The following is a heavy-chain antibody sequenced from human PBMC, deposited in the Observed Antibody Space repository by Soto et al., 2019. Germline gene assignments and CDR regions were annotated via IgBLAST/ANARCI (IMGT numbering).Heavy chain of an antibody. Sequence: QVQLVPSGAEVKKPGASVTVSRKASGYTFTSYYMHWVRQAPGQGLEWMGIINPSGGSTTYAQKFQGRVTMTRDTSTSTVYMKLSSLKSEDTAVYYCARDRTYCSSASCYQTYYYGLDVWGQGTTVTVSS. CDR3: ARDRTYCSSASCYQTYYYGLDV. D-gene: IGHD2-2*01. J-gene: IGHJ6*02. CDR1: GYTFTSYY. CDR2: INPSGGST. V-gene: IGHV1-46*01.